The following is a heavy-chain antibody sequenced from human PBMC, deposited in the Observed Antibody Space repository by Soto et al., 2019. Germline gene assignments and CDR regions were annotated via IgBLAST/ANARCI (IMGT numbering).Heavy chain of an antibody. CDR2: TNAGNGNT. D-gene: IGHD6-13*01. CDR1: GYTFTSYA. CDR3: AREPAAVAFDY. Sequence: ASVKVSCKASGYTFTSYAMHWVRQAPGQRLEWMGWTNAGNGNTKYSQKFQGRVTITRDTSASTAYMELSSLRSEDTAVYYCAREPAAVAFDYWGQGTLVTVSS. J-gene: IGHJ4*02. V-gene: IGHV1-3*01.